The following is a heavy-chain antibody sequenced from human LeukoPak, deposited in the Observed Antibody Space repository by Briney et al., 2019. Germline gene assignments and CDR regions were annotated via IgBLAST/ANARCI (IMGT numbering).Heavy chain of an antibody. Sequence: ASVKVSCKASGYTFTSCDINWVRQATGQGLEWMGWMNPNSGNTGYAQKFQGRVTMTRNTSISTAYMELSSLRSEDTAVYYCARVGRPYGSGSYYTYWGRGTLVTVSS. CDR1: GYTFTSCD. D-gene: IGHD3-10*01. CDR2: MNPNSGNT. V-gene: IGHV1-8*01. J-gene: IGHJ4*02. CDR3: ARVGRPYGSGSYYTY.